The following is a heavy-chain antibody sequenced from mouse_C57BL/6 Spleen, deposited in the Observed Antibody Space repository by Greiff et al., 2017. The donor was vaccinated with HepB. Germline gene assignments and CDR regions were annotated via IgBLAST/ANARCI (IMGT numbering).Heavy chain of an antibody. V-gene: IGHV5-17*01. CDR1: GFTFSDYG. CDR2: ISSGSSTI. CDR3: ARNSNLDY. Sequence: EVKVVESGGGLVKPGGSLKLSCAASGFTFSDYGMHWVRQAPEKGLEWVAYISSGSSTIYYADTVKGRFTISRDNAKNTLFLQMTSLRSEDTAMYYCARNSNLDYWGQGTTLTVSS. J-gene: IGHJ2*01. D-gene: IGHD2-5*01.